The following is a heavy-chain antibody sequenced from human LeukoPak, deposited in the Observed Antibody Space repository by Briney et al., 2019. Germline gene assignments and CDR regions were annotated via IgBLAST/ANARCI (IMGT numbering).Heavy chain of an antibody. D-gene: IGHD3-22*01. V-gene: IGHV1-8*01. J-gene: IGHJ4*02. CDR2: VNPNSGNT. Sequence: ASVKVSCKASGYTFTSYDINWVRQATGQGLEWMGWVNPNSGNTGYAQKFQGRVTMTRSTSISTAYMELSSLRSEDTAVYYCARGFPPRRNYDSSGYYSYYFDYWGQGTLVTVSS. CDR3: ARGFPPRRNYDSSGYYSYYFDY. CDR1: GYTFTSYD.